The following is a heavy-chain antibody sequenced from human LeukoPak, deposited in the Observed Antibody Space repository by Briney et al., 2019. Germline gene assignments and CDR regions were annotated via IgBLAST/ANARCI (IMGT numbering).Heavy chain of an antibody. CDR2: ISGSGANT. V-gene: IGHV3-23*01. Sequence: GGSLRLSCAASGFTFNGYAMSWVRQAPGKGLEWVSSISGSGANTYYANSVKGRFTVYRDNSKNTLYLQVNNLRAEDTAVYYCAKHLGSHNFDYWGQGTLVTVSS. CDR1: GFTFNGYA. D-gene: IGHD3-10*01. J-gene: IGHJ4*02. CDR3: AKHLGSHNFDY.